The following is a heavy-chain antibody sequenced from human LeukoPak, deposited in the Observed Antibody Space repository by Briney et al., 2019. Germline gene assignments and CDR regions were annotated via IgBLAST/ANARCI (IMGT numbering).Heavy chain of an antibody. CDR3: ASYGGTDPSAFDI. CDR2: IYHSGST. D-gene: IGHD4-23*01. V-gene: IGHV4-30-2*01. Sequence: GGSIXSXGYSWSWIRQPPGKGLEWIGYIYHSGSTYYNPSLKSRVTISVDRSKNQFSLKLSSVTAADTAVYYCASYGGTDPSAFDIWGQGTMVTVSS. CDR1: GGSIXSXGYS. J-gene: IGHJ3*02.